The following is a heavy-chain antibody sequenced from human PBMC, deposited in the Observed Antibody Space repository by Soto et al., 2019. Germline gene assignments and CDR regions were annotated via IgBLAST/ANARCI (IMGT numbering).Heavy chain of an antibody. Sequence: GVSLRLSCAASGFTFSSYAMHWVRQAPGKGLEWVAVISYDGSNKYYADSVKGRFTISRDNSKNTLYLQMNSLRAEDTAVYYCARDHYYDSSGYYSYYFDYWGQGTLVTVSS. J-gene: IGHJ4*02. CDR3: ARDHYYDSSGYYSYYFDY. CDR2: ISYDGSNK. CDR1: GFTFSSYA. V-gene: IGHV3-30-3*01. D-gene: IGHD3-22*01.